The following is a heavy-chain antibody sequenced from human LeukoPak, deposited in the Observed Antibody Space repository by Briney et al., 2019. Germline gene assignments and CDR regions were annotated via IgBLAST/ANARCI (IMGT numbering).Heavy chain of an antibody. D-gene: IGHD6-19*01. Sequence: GGSLRLSCAASGFTFSSYAMSWVRQAPGEGLEWVSAISGSGGSTYYADSEKGRFTISRDNYKNTLFLQMKSLRADDTAVYYCAGATKWLAHDFWGQGTLVTVSS. CDR2: ISGSGGST. CDR3: AGATKWLAHDF. V-gene: IGHV3-23*01. J-gene: IGHJ4*02. CDR1: GFTFSSYA.